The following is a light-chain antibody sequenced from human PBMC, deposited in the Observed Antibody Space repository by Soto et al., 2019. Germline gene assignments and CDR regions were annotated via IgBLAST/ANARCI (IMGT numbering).Light chain of an antibody. CDR1: QSIGNR. CDR3: QPYGRLRT. Sequence: EIKVNQSPSTLAPSVGDRITISCRASQSIGNRLAWYQQKPGTAPKVLIYDASTLESGVPLRFSGSGSGTNFILTISSLQPDDFATYYCQPYGRLRTFGLGTKVDIK. J-gene: IGKJ1*01. V-gene: IGKV1-5*01. CDR2: DAS.